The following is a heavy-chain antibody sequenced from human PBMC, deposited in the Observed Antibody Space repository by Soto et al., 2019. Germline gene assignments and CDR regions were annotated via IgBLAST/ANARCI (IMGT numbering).Heavy chain of an antibody. J-gene: IGHJ4*02. CDR3: ATSSTRSFDHLFPYDFNY. CDR1: GYTFNAYY. V-gene: IGHV1-2*02. CDR2: INPHSGGT. D-gene: IGHD3-9*01. Sequence: VQLVQSGAEVKKPGASVKVSCKPSGYTFNAYYMHWVRQAPGQGLEWMGWINPHSGGTKYAQRFQGRVTMTRDKPISTAYMELSRLTSDDTAVYYCATSSTRSFDHLFPYDFNYWGQGTLVTVSS.